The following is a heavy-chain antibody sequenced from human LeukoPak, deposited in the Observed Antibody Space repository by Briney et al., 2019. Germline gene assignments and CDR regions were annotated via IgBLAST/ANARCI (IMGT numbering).Heavy chain of an antibody. CDR1: GFTFSSYE. V-gene: IGHV3-48*03. D-gene: IGHD2-2*01. J-gene: IGHJ3*02. Sequence: GGSLRLSCAASGFTFSSYEMNWVRQAPGKGLEWVSYISSSGSTIYYADSVKGRFTISRDNAKNSLYLQMNSLRAEDTAVYYCARVGVVPAAIPDGFDIWGQGTMVTVSS. CDR2: ISSSGSTI. CDR3: ARVGVVPAAIPDGFDI.